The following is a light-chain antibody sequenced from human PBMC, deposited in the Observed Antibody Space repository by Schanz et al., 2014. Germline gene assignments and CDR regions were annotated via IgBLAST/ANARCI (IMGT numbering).Light chain of an antibody. Sequence: EIVLTQSPGTLSLSPGERATLSCRASQSVSSSSLAWYQQKPGQAPKLLIYDASNRATGIPDRVSGSGSGTDFTLTISRLEPEDFAVYYCQQYGSSPETFGQGTKVEIK. CDR2: DAS. V-gene: IGKV3-20*01. CDR1: QSVSSSS. J-gene: IGKJ1*01. CDR3: QQYGSSPET.